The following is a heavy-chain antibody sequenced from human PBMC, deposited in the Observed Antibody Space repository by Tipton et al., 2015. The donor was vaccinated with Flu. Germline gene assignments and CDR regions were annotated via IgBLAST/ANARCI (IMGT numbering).Heavy chain of an antibody. V-gene: IGHV4-39*01. CDR3: ARQVPRATFDH. CDR1: GDSMDGGSSY. Sequence: TLSLTCSVSGDSMDGGSSYWGWVRQSPGGGLEWIGTIYYSGGTFYNPSLANRVTISVDTSQNQFSLKIDSMTAADTAVYYCARQVPRATFDHWGQGTQVTVSS. J-gene: IGHJ4*02. CDR2: IYYSGGT.